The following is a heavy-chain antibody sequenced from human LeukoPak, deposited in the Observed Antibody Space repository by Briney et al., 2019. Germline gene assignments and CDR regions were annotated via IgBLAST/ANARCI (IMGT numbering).Heavy chain of an antibody. Sequence: SETLSLTCAVYGGPFSDYYWSWIRQPPGKGLEWIGSIYYSGSTYYNPSLKSRVTISVDTSKNQFSLKLSSVTAADTAVYYCARASAGVLLWFGELSRDAFDIWGQGTMVTVSS. D-gene: IGHD3-10*01. V-gene: IGHV4-34*01. CDR3: ARASAGVLLWFGELSRDAFDI. J-gene: IGHJ3*02. CDR1: GGPFSDYY. CDR2: IYYSGST.